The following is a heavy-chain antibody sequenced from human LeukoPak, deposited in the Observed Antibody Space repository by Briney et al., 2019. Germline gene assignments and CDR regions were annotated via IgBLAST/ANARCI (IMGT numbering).Heavy chain of an antibody. D-gene: IGHD4-23*01. V-gene: IGHV3-23*01. CDR3: AKGYGNTAFDY. Sequence: GGSLRLSCAASGFTFSSYAMSWVRQAPGKGLEGVSAISGRGGNTYYADSVECRFTISRDNSKNTLYLQMNSLRAEDTAVYYCAKGYGNTAFDYWGQGTLVTVSS. CDR1: GFTFSSYA. CDR2: ISGRGGNT. J-gene: IGHJ4*02.